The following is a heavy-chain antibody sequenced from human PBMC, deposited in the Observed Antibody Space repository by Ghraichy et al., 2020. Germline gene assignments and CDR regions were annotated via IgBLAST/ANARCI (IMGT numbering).Heavy chain of an antibody. V-gene: IGHV1-18*01. CDR1: GYTFTSYG. D-gene: IGHD3-22*01. J-gene: IGHJ4*02. CDR2: ISAYNGNT. CDR3: ARCPYYYDSSGYYYFDY. Sequence: ASVKVSCKAPGYTFTSYGISWVRQAPGQGLEWMGWISAYNGNTNYAQKLQGRVTMTTDTSTSTAYMELRSLRSDDTAVYYCARCPYYYDSSGYYYFDYWGQGTLVTVSS.